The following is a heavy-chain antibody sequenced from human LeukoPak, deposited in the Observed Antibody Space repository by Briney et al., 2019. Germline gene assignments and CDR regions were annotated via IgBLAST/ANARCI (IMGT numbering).Heavy chain of an antibody. Sequence: GGSLRLSCAASGFTFSSYWMSWVRQAPGKGLEWVANIKQDGSEKYYVDSVKGRFTISRDNAKNSLYLQMNSLRAEDTAVYYCARDSSGAYYDFWSGYYTGFSPNWFDPWGQGTQVTVSS. D-gene: IGHD3-3*01. CDR3: ARDSSGAYYDFWSGYYTGFSPNWFDP. CDR2: IKQDGSEK. CDR1: GFTFSSYW. V-gene: IGHV3-7*01. J-gene: IGHJ5*02.